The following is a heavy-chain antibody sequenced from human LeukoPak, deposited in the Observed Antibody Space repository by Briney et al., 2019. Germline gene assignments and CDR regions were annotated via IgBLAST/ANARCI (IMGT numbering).Heavy chain of an antibody. V-gene: IGHV4-59*11. D-gene: IGHD2-15*01. J-gene: IGHJ3*02. CDR2: ISYIGGT. Sequence: PSETLSLTCSVSDASISGHYLTWIRQPPGKGLEWIGYISYIGGTNYNPSLKSRVTISVDTSKNQFSLKLSSVTAADTAVYYCARGRYCSADICSGGDAFDIWGQGTMVSVSS. CDR3: ARGRYCSADICSGGDAFDI. CDR1: DASISGHY.